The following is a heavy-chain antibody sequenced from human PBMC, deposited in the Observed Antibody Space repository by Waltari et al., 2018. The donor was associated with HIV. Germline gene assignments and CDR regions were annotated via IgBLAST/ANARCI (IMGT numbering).Heavy chain of an antibody. D-gene: IGHD1-26*01. J-gene: IGHJ4*02. CDR2: IESRAEAGTT. CDR1: GFTFSNDW. V-gene: IGHV3-15*04. CDR3: TTGWSQYPDF. Sequence: EVQLVESGGGLVKPGGSLRLSCVGRGFTFSNDWVNWVRQAPGKGLERVGHIESRAEAGTTDFPAHVKGRFAISRDDSKNTVYLEMQSLKMEDTGVYYCTTGWSQYPDFWGQGTLVTVSS.